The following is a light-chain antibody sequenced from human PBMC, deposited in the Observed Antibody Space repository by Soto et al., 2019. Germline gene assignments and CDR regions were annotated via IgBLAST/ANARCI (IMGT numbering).Light chain of an antibody. V-gene: IGKV1-5*01. CDR1: QSISSS. Sequence: DIQMTQSPSTLSASVGDRVTITCRASQSISSSLAWYQQKPGKAPKLLIYDASSLDSGVPSRFSGSGARTEFSLTISSLQTHDFGTYICQKHNSDAPWTFGQGTRWIS. CDR3: QKHNSDAPWT. CDR2: DAS. J-gene: IGKJ1*01.